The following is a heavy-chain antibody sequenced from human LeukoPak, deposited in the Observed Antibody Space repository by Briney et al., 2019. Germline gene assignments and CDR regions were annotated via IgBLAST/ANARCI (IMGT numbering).Heavy chain of an antibody. CDR2: ISSSSSTI. V-gene: IGHV3-48*02. D-gene: IGHD4-17*01. J-gene: IGHJ5*02. Sequence: GGSLRLSCAASGFTFSSYSMNWVRQAPGKGLEWVSYISSSSSTIYYADSVKGRFTISRDNAKNSLYLQMNSLRDEDTAVYYCVREAVNDYGDYVFWFDPWGQGTLVNVSS. CDR1: GFTFSSYS. CDR3: VREAVNDYGDYVFWFDP.